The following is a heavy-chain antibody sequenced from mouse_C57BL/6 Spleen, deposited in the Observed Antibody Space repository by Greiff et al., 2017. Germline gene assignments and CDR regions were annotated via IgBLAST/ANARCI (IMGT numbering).Heavy chain of an antibody. Sequence: EVKVVESGGGLVQPGGSLKLSCAASGFTFSDYGMAWVRQAPRKGPEWVAFISNLAYSIYYADTVTGRFTISRENAKNTLYLEMSSLRSEDTAMYYCATGVAWVAYWGQGTLVTVSA. CDR2: ISNLAYSI. J-gene: IGHJ3*01. CDR3: ATGVAWVAY. CDR1: GFTFSDYG. V-gene: IGHV5-15*01.